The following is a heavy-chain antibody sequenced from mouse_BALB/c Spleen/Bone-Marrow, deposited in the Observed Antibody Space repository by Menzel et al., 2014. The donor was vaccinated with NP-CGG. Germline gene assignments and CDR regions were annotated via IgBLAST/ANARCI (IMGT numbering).Heavy chain of an antibody. CDR3: TRYGNYYFDY. D-gene: IGHD2-1*01. Sequence: QVQLKESGAELVKPGASVKLSCKASGYTFTSYYMYWVKQRPGQGLEWIGEINPSNGGTNFNEKFKSKATLTVDKSPSTAYMQLSSLTSEDSAVYYCTRYGNYYFDYWGQGTTLTVSS. J-gene: IGHJ2*01. CDR2: INPSNGGT. CDR1: GYTFTSYY. V-gene: IGHV1S81*02.